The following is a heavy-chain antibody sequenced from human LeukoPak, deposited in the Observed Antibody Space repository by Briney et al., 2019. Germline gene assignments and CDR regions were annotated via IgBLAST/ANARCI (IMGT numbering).Heavy chain of an antibody. D-gene: IGHD3-10*01. V-gene: IGHV3-30*01. CDR3: ARTTYYYGSGTFHSVGPFDS. CDR1: GFTFRAYA. CDR2: VSSDGQND. J-gene: IGHJ4*02. Sequence: PGASLRLSCVASGFTFRAYALHWVRQAPGQGLDWVAVVSSDGQNDFYSDSVRGRFTISRDNSRDTLYLQMEGLRAADTGLYFCARTTYYYGSGTFHSVGPFDSWGQGTLVTVSS.